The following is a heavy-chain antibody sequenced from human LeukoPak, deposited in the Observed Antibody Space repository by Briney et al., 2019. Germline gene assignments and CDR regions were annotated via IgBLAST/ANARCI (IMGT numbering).Heavy chain of an antibody. Sequence: PGGSLRLSCAASGFTFSTYSMNWVRQAPGKGLEWVSAISNSGYTYYADSLKGRVTISRDNAKSSLYLQMNSLRAEDTAVYYCARDRTMTGDRGIDYWGQETPVTVSS. CDR2: ISNSGYT. J-gene: IGHJ4*02. CDR3: ARDRTMTGDRGIDY. V-gene: IGHV3-21*01. CDR1: GFTFSTYS. D-gene: IGHD3-22*01.